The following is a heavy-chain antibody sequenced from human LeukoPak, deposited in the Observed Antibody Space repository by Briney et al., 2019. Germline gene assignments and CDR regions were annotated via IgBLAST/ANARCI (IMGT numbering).Heavy chain of an antibody. J-gene: IGHJ4*02. Sequence: PGRSLRLSCAASGFTFDDYAMHWVRQAPGRGLEWVSGISWNGGSMGYADSVKGRFTISRDNAKNSLYLQMNSLRAEDTALYYCAKGPVVTTTSTVYYFDYWGQGTLVTVSS. CDR1: GFTFDDYA. CDR3: AKGPVVTTTSTVYYFDY. D-gene: IGHD4-23*01. CDR2: ISWNGGSM. V-gene: IGHV3-9*01.